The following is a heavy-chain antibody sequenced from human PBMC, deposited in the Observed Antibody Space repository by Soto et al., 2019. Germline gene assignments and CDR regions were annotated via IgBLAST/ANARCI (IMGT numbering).Heavy chain of an antibody. D-gene: IGHD3-16*01. Sequence: ASVKVSCKASGYTFTSYGISWVRQAPGQGLEWMGWISAYNGNTNYAQKLQGRVTMTTDTSTSTAYMELRSLRSDDTAVYYCATTTPSTTDYYISNYVDVWGKGTTVTVSS. J-gene: IGHJ6*03. CDR2: ISAYNGNT. CDR3: ATTTPSTTDYYISNYVDV. CDR1: GYTFTSYG. V-gene: IGHV1-18*01.